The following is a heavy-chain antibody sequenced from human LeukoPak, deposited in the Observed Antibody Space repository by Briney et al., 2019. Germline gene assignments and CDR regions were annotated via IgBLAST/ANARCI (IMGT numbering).Heavy chain of an antibody. V-gene: IGHV3-7*01. J-gene: IGHJ5*02. CDR3: ARDAGYCSGGGCYSHLGWFDP. CDR2: IKQDGSEK. Sequence: GGSLRLSCAASGFTFSSYWMSWVRQAPRKGLEWVANIKQDGSEKYYVDSVKGRFTISRDNAKNSLYLQMNSLRAEDTAVYYCARDAGYCSGGGCYSHLGWFDPWGQGTLVTVSS. CDR1: GFTFSSYW. D-gene: IGHD2-15*01.